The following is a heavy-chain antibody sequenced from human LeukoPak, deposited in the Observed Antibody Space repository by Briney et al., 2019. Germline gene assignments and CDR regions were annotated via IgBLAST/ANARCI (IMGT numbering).Heavy chain of an antibody. Sequence: ASVKVSCKASGYTFTGYYMHWVRQAPGQGPEWMGRINPNSGGTNYAQKFQGRVTMTRDTSISTAYMELSRLRSDETAVFYCARPDYSGYYMDVWGKGTTVTVSS. CDR3: ARPDYSGYYMDV. CDR1: GYTFTGYY. CDR2: INPNSGGT. D-gene: IGHD4-11*01. V-gene: IGHV1-2*06. J-gene: IGHJ6*03.